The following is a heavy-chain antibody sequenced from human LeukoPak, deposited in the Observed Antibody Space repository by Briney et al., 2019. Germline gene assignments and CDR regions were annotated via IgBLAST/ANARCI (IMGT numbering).Heavy chain of an antibody. D-gene: IGHD3-22*01. V-gene: IGHV3-7*01. CDR3: ARAPRSSGYYSYYYYMDV. Sequence: GGSLRLSCAASGFTFSSYWMSWVRQAPGKGLEWVANIKQDGSEKYCVDSVKGRFTISRDNAKNSLYLQMNSLRAEDTAVYYCARAPRSSGYYSYYYYMDVWGKGTTVTVSS. J-gene: IGHJ6*03. CDR2: IKQDGSEK. CDR1: GFTFSSYW.